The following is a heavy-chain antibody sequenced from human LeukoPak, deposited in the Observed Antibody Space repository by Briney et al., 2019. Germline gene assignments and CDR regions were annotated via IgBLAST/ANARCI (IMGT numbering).Heavy chain of an antibody. Sequence: GGSLRPSCAASGFTFSSYGMHWVRQAPGKGLEWVAVIWYDGSNKYYGDSVKGRFTISRDNSKNTLYLQMNSLRAEDTAVYYCAKDPTPRSGGHYYDSSGYSAFDIWGQGTMVTVSS. D-gene: IGHD3-22*01. CDR2: IWYDGSNK. CDR1: GFTFSSYG. V-gene: IGHV3-33*06. CDR3: AKDPTPRSGGHYYDSSGYSAFDI. J-gene: IGHJ3*02.